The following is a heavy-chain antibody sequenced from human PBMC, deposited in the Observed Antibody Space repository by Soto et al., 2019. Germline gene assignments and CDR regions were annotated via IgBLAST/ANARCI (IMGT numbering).Heavy chain of an antibody. V-gene: IGHV4-31*03. J-gene: IGHJ4*02. D-gene: IGHD2-15*01. CDR2: IYHSGRT. Sequence: SETLSLTCTVSGGSISNGYYYWSWVRQNPGKGLEWIGHIYHSGRTYYNPSLNSRVTISVDTSKNQFSLNLSSVTAADTAVDYCARWVEVSLDYFDSWGQGTPVTVSS. CDR1: GGSISNGYYY. CDR3: ARWVEVSLDYFDS.